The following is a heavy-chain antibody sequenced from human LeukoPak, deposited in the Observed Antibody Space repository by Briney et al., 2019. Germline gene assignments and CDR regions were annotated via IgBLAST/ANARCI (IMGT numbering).Heavy chain of an antibody. J-gene: IGHJ5*02. Sequence: GGSLRLPCAASGFTFSSYGMHWVRQAPGKGLEWVAVIWYDGSNKYYADSVKGRFAISRDNSKNTLYLQMNSLRAEDTAVYYCAKDLTVEMATMGFDPWGQGTLVTVSS. CDR1: GFTFSSYG. CDR2: IWYDGSNK. V-gene: IGHV3-33*06. D-gene: IGHD5-24*01. CDR3: AKDLTVEMATMGFDP.